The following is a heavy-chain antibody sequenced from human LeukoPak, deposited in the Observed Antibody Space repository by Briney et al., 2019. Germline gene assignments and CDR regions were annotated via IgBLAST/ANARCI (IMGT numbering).Heavy chain of an antibody. CDR1: GGSISSYY. Sequence: SETLSLTCTVSGGSISSYYWSWIRQPPGKGLEWIGYIYYSGSTNYNPSLKSRVTISVDTSKNQFSLKLSSVTAADTAVYYCARDAAYYGGRYFDYWGQGPLVTVSS. D-gene: IGHD4-23*01. V-gene: IGHV4-59*01. J-gene: IGHJ4*02. CDR2: IYYSGST. CDR3: ARDAAYYGGRYFDY.